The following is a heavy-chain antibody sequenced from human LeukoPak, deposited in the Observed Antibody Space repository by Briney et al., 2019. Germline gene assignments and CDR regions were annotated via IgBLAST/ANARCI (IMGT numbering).Heavy chain of an antibody. D-gene: IGHD6-13*01. V-gene: IGHV1-2*02. Sequence: ASVKVSCKASGYSFTGYYIHWVRQAPGQGLEWMGWINPNSGGTTYAQQFQGRVTMTRDMSISTVYMEQTRLGSDDTAVYYCARDSGSSSWEFDYWGQGTLVTVSS. CDR1: GYSFTGYY. CDR2: INPNSGGT. J-gene: IGHJ4*02. CDR3: ARDSGSSSWEFDY.